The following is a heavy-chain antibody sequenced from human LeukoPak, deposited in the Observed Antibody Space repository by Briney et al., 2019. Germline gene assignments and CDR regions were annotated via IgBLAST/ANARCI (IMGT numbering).Heavy chain of an antibody. CDR2: ISSSSNII. V-gene: IGHV3-48*04. D-gene: IGHD5-12*01. J-gene: IGHJ4*02. CDR3: VSDPKGSGYEFDY. Sequence: GGSLRLSCAASGFTFNTYAMNWIRQAPGKGLEWGSFISSSSNIIHYADSVKGRFTISRDNAKNSLYLQMNSLRAEDTAVYYCVSDPKGSGYEFDYWGQGTLVTISS. CDR1: GFTFNTYA.